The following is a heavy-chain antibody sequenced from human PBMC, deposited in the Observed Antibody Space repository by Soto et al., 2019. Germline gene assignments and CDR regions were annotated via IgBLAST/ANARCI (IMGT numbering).Heavy chain of an antibody. V-gene: IGHV1-69*13. CDR3: ARDRESYSSSSPLYFDY. J-gene: IGHJ4*02. CDR2: IIPIFGPA. Sequence: SVKVSCKASGGTFSSYAISWVRQAPGQGLEWMGGIIPIFGPANYAHKFQGRVTITADESTSTAYMELSSLRSEDPAVYYCARDRESYSSSSPLYFDYWGQGTLVTVSA. CDR1: GGTFSSYA. D-gene: IGHD6-6*01.